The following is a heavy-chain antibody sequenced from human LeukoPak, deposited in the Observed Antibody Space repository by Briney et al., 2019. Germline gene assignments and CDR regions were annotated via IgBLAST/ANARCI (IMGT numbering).Heavy chain of an antibody. Sequence: GGSLRLSCAASGFTFSSYDMNWVRQAPGKGLEWGSYISPSSTRIDYAASVRGRFTISRDNAKRSLYLQMNSLRDEDTAVYYCASGPIGSNWFDPWGQGTLVTVSS. J-gene: IGHJ5*02. CDR3: ASGPIGSNWFDP. V-gene: IGHV3-48*02. D-gene: IGHD5/OR15-5a*01. CDR2: ISPSSTRI. CDR1: GFTFSSYD.